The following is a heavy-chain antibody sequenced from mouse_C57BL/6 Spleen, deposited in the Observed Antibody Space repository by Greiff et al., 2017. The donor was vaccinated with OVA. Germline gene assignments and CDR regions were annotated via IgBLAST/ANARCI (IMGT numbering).Heavy chain of an antibody. CDR1: GYTFTDYE. CDR3: TRAYGRRDY. CDR2: IDPETGGT. V-gene: IGHV1-15*01. D-gene: IGHD1-1*01. J-gene: IGHJ2*01. Sequence: QVQLKESGAELVRPGASVTLSCKASGYTFTDYEMHWVKQTPVHGLEWIGAIDPETGGTAYNQKFKGKAILTADKSSSTAYMELRSLTSEDSAVYYCTRAYGRRDYWGQGTTLTVSS.